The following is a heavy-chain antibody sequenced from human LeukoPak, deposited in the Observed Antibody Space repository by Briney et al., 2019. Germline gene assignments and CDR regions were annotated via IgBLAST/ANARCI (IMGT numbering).Heavy chain of an antibody. Sequence: ASVKVSCKASGYTFTGYYMHWVRQAPGQGLEWMGRIIPILGIANYAQKFQGRVTITADKSTSTAYMELSSLRSEDTAVYYCARESDYGDYGYFQHWGQGTLVTVSS. CDR3: ARESDYGDYGYFQH. J-gene: IGHJ1*01. V-gene: IGHV1-69*04. D-gene: IGHD4-17*01. CDR2: IIPILGIA. CDR1: GYTFTGYY.